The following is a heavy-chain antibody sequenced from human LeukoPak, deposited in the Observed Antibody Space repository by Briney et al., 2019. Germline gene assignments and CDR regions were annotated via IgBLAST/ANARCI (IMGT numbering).Heavy chain of an antibody. J-gene: IGHJ5*02. CDR3: ARGYSYGYRWFDP. D-gene: IGHD5-18*01. CDR1: GGSISSYY. CDR2: IYYSGST. V-gene: IGHV4-59*01. Sequence: SETLSLTCTVPGGSISSYYWSWIRQPPGKGLEWIGYIYYSGSTNYNPSLKSRVTISVDTSRNQFSLKLSSVTAADTAVYYCARGYSYGYRWFDPWGQGTLVTVSS.